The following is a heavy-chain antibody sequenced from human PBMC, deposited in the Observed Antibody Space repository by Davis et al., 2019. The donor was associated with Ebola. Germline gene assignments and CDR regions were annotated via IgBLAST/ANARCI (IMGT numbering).Heavy chain of an antibody. CDR1: GFTFGSYW. CDR3: ARDFMDQRITIFGVFDY. CDR2: IKEDGSET. D-gene: IGHD3-3*01. V-gene: IGHV3-7*01. Sequence: GESLKISCAASGFTFGSYWMNWVRQIPGKGLEWVANIKEDGSETYFMDSVKGRFSISRDNAKNSLYLQMNSLRAEDTAVYYCARDFMDQRITIFGVFDYWGQGTLVTVSS. J-gene: IGHJ4*02.